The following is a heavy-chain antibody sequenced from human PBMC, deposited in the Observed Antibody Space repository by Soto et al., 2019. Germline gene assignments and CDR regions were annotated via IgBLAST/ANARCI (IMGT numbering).Heavy chain of an antibody. CDR2: IYYSGST. J-gene: IGHJ6*02. CDR3: AIASSGWSNCYYGMDV. CDR1: GGSISSYY. V-gene: IGHV4-59*01. Sequence: SETLSLTCTVSGGSISSYYWSWIRQPPGKGLEWIGYIYYSGSTNYNPSLKSRVTISVDTSKNQFSLKLSSVTAADTAVYYCAIASSGWSNCYYGMDVWGQGTTVTVSS. D-gene: IGHD6-19*01.